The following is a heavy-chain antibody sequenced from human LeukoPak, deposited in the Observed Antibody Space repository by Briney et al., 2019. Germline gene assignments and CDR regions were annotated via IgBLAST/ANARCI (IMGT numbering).Heavy chain of an antibody. CDR1: GGSISSYY. CDR3: ARHIPSMVRGGDAFDI. Sequence: SETLSLTCTVSGGSISSYYWSWIRQPPGKGLEWIGYIYYSGSTNYNPSLKSRVTISVDTSKNQFSLKLSSVTVADTAVYYCARHIPSMVRGGDAFDIWGQGTMVTVSS. J-gene: IGHJ3*02. CDR2: IYYSGST. V-gene: IGHV4-59*08. D-gene: IGHD3-10*01.